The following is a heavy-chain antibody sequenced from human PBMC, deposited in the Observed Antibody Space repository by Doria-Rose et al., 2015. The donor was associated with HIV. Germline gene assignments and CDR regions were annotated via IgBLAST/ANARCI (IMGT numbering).Heavy chain of an antibody. CDR3: ARVLSGTYDY. CDR1: GDYISHYY. J-gene: IGHJ4*02. Sequence: QVQLQESGPGLVKPSETLSLTCSVSGDYISHYYWSWIRQPPGKGLEYIGDIFYTGSTNYSPSLKSRVSMSIDTSKNKFSLRLSSVTAADTAVYYCARVLSGTYDYWGQGTLVTVSS. CDR2: IFYTGST. V-gene: IGHV4-59*01. D-gene: IGHD1-26*01.